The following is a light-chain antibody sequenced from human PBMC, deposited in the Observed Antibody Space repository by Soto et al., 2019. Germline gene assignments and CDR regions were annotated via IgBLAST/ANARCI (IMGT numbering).Light chain of an antibody. CDR1: SSNIGAGFD. V-gene: IGLV1-40*01. CDR2: GNT. CDR3: QSYDISLRGNV. Sequence: QSVLTQPPSVSGAPGQRVIMSCTGSSSNIGAGFDVHWYQQLPGSAPTLLIYGNTNRPTGVPARFSGSKGGTSASLTITGLQADDEADYHCQSYDISLRGNVFGPGTKLTVL. J-gene: IGLJ1*01.